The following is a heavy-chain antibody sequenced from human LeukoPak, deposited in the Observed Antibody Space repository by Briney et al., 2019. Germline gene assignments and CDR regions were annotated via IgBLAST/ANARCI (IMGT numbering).Heavy chain of an antibody. V-gene: IGHV1-8*01. D-gene: IGHD5-24*01. CDR2: MNPNSGNT. CDR1: GYTFTSYD. J-gene: IGHJ6*03. Sequence: ASVKVSCEASGYTFTSYDINWVRQATGQGLEWMGWMNPNSGNTGYAQKFQGRVTMTRNTSISTAYMELSSLRSEDTAVYYCARGPPDAQYYYYMDVWGKGTTVTVSS. CDR3: ARGPPDAQYYYYMDV.